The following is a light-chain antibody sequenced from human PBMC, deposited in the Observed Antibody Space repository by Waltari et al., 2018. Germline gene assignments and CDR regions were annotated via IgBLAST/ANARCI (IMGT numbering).Light chain of an antibody. V-gene: IGKV1-39*01. J-gene: IGKJ1*01. CDR2: AAS. CDR3: QQSESIRT. CDR1: QSISSY. Sequence: DIQMTQSPSSLSASVGDRVTITCRASQSISSYLNWYQQKPGKAPKLLIYAASSLQSGVPSRFSGSGSGTDFTLTISTLQPEDFATYYCQQSESIRTFGQGTKVEIK.